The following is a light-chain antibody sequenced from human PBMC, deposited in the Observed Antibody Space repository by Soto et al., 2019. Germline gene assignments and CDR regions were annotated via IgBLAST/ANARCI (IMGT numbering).Light chain of an antibody. CDR2: DVS. J-gene: IGLJ1*01. Sequence: QSALTQPASVSGSPGQSITISCTGTSSDVGGYNYVSWYQQHPGKAPKLMIYDVSNRPSGVSNRFSGSKSGNTASLTISGLQAADEADYYCSSYTGSSTLLYVFGTGTKVTVL. CDR3: SSYTGSSTLLYV. CDR1: SSDVGGYNY. V-gene: IGLV2-14*01.